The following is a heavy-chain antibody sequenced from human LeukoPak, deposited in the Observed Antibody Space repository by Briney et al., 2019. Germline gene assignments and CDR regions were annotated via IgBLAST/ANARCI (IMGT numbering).Heavy chain of an antibody. Sequence: GGSLRLSCAASGFTFSSYWMSWVRQAPGKGLERVANIKQDGSEKYYVDSVKGRFTISKDNAKHSLYLQMNSLRAEDTAVYYFSELGITVIGGVWGKGTTVTIS. CDR2: IKQDGSEK. CDR3: SELGITVIGGV. V-gene: IGHV3-7*01. D-gene: IGHD3-10*02. J-gene: IGHJ6*03. CDR1: GFTFSSYW.